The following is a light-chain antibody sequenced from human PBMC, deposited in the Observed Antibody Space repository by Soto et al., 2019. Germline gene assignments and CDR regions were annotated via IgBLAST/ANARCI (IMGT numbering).Light chain of an antibody. CDR3: QQYNDWSRT. Sequence: EIVMTQSPATLSVSPGERATLSCRASQSVSSHLVWYQHKPGQAPRLLIYDASARATSIPARFSGSGSGTEFTLTISSLQSEDFAVYYCQQYNDWSRTFGQGTKVEIK. CDR1: QSVSSH. J-gene: IGKJ1*01. CDR2: DAS. V-gene: IGKV3-15*01.